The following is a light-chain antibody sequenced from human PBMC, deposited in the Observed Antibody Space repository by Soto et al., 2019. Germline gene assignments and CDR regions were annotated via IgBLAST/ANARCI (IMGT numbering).Light chain of an antibody. CDR2: DVS. J-gene: IGLJ1*01. CDR1: STDVAGYNY. V-gene: IGLV2-14*01. CDR3: CSSASITGRTYV. Sequence: QSVLTQPASLSGSLGQLITISCTGTSTDVAGYNYVSWYQPHPGKAPKLMIYDVSNRPSGVSNSFSGPKSGNTRSLTISALHAEDEADYYFCSSASITGRTYVFGTGXKVTGL.